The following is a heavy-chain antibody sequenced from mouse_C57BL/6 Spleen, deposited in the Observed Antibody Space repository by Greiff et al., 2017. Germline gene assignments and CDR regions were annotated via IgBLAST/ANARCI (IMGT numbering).Heavy chain of an antibody. CDR1: GFTFSSYA. Sequence: EVQRVESGGGLVKPGGSLKLSCAASGFTFSSYAMSWVRQTPEKRLEWVATISDGGSYTYYPDNVKGRFTISRDNAKNNLYLQMSHLKYEDTAMYYCARAPSDAMDYWGQGTSVTVSS. V-gene: IGHV5-4*01. J-gene: IGHJ4*01. CDR2: ISDGGSYT. CDR3: ARAPSDAMDY.